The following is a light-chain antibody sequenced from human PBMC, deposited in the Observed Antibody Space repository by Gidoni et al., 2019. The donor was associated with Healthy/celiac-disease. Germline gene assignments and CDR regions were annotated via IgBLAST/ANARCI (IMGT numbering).Light chain of an antibody. CDR2: AAS. J-gene: IGKJ3*01. CDR1: QGISSY. V-gene: IGKV1-8*01. CDR3: QQYYSYPS. Sequence: AIRMTQSPSSFSASTGDRVTITCRGSQGISSYLAWYQQKPGKAPKLLIYAASTLQSGVPSRFSGSGSGTDFTLTISCLQSEDFATYYGQQYYSYPSFGPGTKVDIK.